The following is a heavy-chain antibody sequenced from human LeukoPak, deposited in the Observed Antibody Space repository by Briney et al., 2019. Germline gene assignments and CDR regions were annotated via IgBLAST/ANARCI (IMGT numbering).Heavy chain of an antibody. V-gene: IGHV3-11*01. D-gene: IGHD3-3*01. CDR3: AKEGPTRVAGAFDY. J-gene: IGHJ4*02. CDR1: GFTFSDYY. Sequence: AGGSLRLSCAASGFTFSDYYMSWIRQAPGKGLEWVSYISSSGSTIYYADSVKGRFTISRDNAKNSLYLQMNTLRAEDTAVYYCAKEGPTRVAGAFDYWGQGTLVTVSS. CDR2: ISSSGSTI.